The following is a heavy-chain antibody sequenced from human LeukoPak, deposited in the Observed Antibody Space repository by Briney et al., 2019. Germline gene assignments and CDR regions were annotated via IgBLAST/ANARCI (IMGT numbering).Heavy chain of an antibody. Sequence: SSETLSLTCAVSGGSISSGSYSWSWIRQPPGKGLEWIGYIYHSGSTYYNPSLKSRVTISVDRSKNQFSLKLSSVTAADTAAYYCARDRWDGLTFDPWGQGTLVTVSS. V-gene: IGHV4-30-2*01. D-gene: IGHD1-26*01. J-gene: IGHJ5*02. CDR3: ARDRWDGLTFDP. CDR2: IYHSGST. CDR1: GGSISSGSYS.